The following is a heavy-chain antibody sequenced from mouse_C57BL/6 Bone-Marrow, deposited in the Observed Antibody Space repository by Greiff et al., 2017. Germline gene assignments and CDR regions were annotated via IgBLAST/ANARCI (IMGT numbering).Heavy chain of an antibody. D-gene: IGHD2-1*01. CDR2: IYPGDGDT. V-gene: IGHV1-80*01. CDR1: GYAFSSSW. CDR3: ARWPLLFSWYAMDY. Sequence: VQLQESGAELVKPGASVKISCKASGYAFSSSWMNWVKQRPGTGLEWIGQIYPGDGDTNYNGKFKGKATLTADNSSSAAYMQLSSLTSEDSAVYFCARWPLLFSWYAMDYWGQGTSVTVSS. J-gene: IGHJ4*01.